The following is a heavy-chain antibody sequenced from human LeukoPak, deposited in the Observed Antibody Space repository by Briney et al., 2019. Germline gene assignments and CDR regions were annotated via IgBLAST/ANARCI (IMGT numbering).Heavy chain of an antibody. CDR1: GFTSSGSA. Sequence: GGSLRLSCAASGFTSSGSAMHWVRQASGKGLEWVGRIRSKANSYATAYAASVKGRFTISRDDSKNTAYLQMNSLKTEDTAVYYCAKGTTSYDFWSGSVEGDDFDYWGQGTLVTVSS. J-gene: IGHJ4*02. V-gene: IGHV3-73*01. D-gene: IGHD3-3*01. CDR3: AKGTTSYDFWSGSVEGDDFDY. CDR2: IRSKANSYAT.